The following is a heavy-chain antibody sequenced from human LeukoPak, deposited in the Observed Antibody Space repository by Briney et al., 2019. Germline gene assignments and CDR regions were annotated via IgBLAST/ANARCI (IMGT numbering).Heavy chain of an antibody. CDR3: AREAVAGTFDF. CDR1: GFTVSNNY. CDR2: ISYDGSNK. D-gene: IGHD6-19*01. V-gene: IGHV3-30*03. Sequence: GGSLRLSCVVSGFTVSNNYMSWVRQAPGKGLEWVAIISYDGSNKYYADSVKGRFTISRDNSKNTLYLQMNSLRAEDTAVYYCAREAVAGTFDFWGQGTLVTVSS. J-gene: IGHJ4*02.